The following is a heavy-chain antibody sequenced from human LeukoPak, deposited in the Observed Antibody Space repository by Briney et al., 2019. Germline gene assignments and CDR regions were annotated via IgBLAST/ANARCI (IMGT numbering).Heavy chain of an antibody. D-gene: IGHD3-9*01. CDR1: GFTFSSYA. Sequence: GGSLRLSCAASGFTFSSYAMSWVRQAPGKGLEWVSAISGGGGSTYYADSVKGRFTISRDNSKNTLYLQMNSLRAEDTAVYYCAKDLVSYYDILTGYSAFDYWGQGTLVTVSS. V-gene: IGHV3-23*01. J-gene: IGHJ4*02. CDR2: ISGGGGST. CDR3: AKDLVSYYDILTGYSAFDY.